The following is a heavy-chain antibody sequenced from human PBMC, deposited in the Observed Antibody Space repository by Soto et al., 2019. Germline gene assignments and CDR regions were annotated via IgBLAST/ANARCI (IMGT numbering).Heavy chain of an antibody. CDR2: IIPIFGTA. CDR3: ASGRGPAESYGMDV. J-gene: IGHJ6*02. D-gene: IGHD2-2*01. CDR1: GGTFSSYA. V-gene: IGHV1-69*13. Sequence: ASVKVSCKASGGTFSSYAISWVRQAPGQGLEWMGGIIPIFGTANYAQKFQGRVTITADESTSTAYMELSSLRSEDTAVYYCASGRGPAESYGMDVWGQGTTVTVSS.